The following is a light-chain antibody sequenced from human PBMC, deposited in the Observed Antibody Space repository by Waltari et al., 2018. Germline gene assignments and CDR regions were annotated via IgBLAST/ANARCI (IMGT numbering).Light chain of an antibody. Sequence: EIVLTQSPDPLSLSPGERATLSCRASQSVSSSSLAWYQQKPGQAPRLLIYGASSKSPGIPDRFSGSGSGTHFTLTISRREPEDFAVYYCQQYGSSPRTFGQGTKLEIK. J-gene: IGKJ2*01. CDR3: QQYGSSPRT. V-gene: IGKV3-20*01. CDR2: GAS. CDR1: QSVSSSS.